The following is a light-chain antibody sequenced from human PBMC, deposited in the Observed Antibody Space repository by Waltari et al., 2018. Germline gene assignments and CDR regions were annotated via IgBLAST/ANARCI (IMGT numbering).Light chain of an antibody. CDR2: DVT. CDR1: TSDVGGYNY. CDR3: CSYSGTYTFVV. V-gene: IGLV2-11*01. J-gene: IGLJ2*01. Sequence: QSALTQPRSVSGSPGQSVTMSCTGTTSDVGGYNYVSWYQQHAGKVPKLMIYDVTKRPSGVPGRFSGSKSGNTASLTISGLQAEDEADYYCCSYSGTYTFVVFGGGTKLTVL.